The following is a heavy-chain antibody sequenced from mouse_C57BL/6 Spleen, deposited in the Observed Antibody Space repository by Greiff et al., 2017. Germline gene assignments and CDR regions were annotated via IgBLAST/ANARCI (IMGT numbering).Heavy chain of an antibody. CDR2: INPNNGGT. CDR3: ARRGYYYGSSFYYAMDY. D-gene: IGHD1-1*01. CDR1: GYTFTDYN. V-gene: IGHV1-18*01. J-gene: IGHJ4*01. Sequence: VQLQQSGPELVKPGASVKIPCKASGYTFTDYNMDWVKQSHGKSLEWIGDINPNNGGTIYNQKFKGKATLTVDKSSSTAYMELRSLTSEDTAVYYCARRGYYYGSSFYYAMDYWGQGTSVTVSS.